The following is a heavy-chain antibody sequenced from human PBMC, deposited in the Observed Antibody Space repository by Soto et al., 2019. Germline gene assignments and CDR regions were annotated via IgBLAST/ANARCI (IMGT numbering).Heavy chain of an antibody. D-gene: IGHD2-15*01. J-gene: IGHJ4*02. CDR3: AKDIVVVVGATAWTFDY. Sequence: QVQLVESGGGVVRPGRSLRLSCAASGFTFSSYGMHWVRQTPGKGLEWVAVVSHDGSKKYYADSVKGRFTISRDNSNNTLYLQMNSLRIDGTAVYHCAKDIVVVVGATAWTFDYWGQGTLVTVSS. CDR1: GFTFSSYG. CDR2: VSHDGSKK. V-gene: IGHV3-30*18.